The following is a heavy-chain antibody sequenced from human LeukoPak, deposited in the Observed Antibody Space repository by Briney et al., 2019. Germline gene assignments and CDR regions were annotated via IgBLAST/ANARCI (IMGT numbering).Heavy chain of an antibody. V-gene: IGHV4-38-2*02. CDR3: ASAHYEATGLGYYFKF. CDR2: VYHTGTT. Sequence: SETLSLTCNVSGYSISSGYYWGWTRQSPGKGVEWIGTVYHTGTTYYSPSLKSRLAISLDTSTNRFSLKLTSVTATDTAVYYCASAHYEATGLGYYFKFWGQGTLVSVSS. D-gene: IGHD2-8*02. CDR1: GYSISSGYY. J-gene: IGHJ4*02.